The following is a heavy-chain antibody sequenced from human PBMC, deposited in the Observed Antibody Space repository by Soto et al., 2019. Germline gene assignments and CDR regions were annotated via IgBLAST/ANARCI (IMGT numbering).Heavy chain of an antibody. D-gene: IGHD3-10*01. Sequence: QVQLVQSGAEVKKPGASVTVSCKTSGYTFSSIGISWVRQAPGQGLEWMGWISPHKHDTYYAQRVQGRVTMTTDTSTSTAYMEMRSLRSDDTAVYVCVRDLDGSGNYYTNYWGQGTLVTVSS. J-gene: IGHJ4*02. V-gene: IGHV1-18*01. CDR2: ISPHKHDT. CDR3: VRDLDGSGNYYTNY. CDR1: GYTFSSIG.